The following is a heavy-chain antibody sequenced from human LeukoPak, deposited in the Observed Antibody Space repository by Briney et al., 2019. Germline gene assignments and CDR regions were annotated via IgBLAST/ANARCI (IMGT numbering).Heavy chain of an antibody. CDR2: IYTSGST. Sequence: RSSETLSLTCTVSGGSISSSSYYWGWIRQPPGKGLEWIGRIYTSGSTNYNPSLKSRVTISVDTSKNQFSLKLSSVTAADTAVYYCARELVVVPAAINWFDPWGQGTLVTVSS. CDR3: ARELVVVPAAINWFDP. V-gene: IGHV4-39*07. CDR1: GGSISSSSYY. J-gene: IGHJ5*02. D-gene: IGHD2-2*01.